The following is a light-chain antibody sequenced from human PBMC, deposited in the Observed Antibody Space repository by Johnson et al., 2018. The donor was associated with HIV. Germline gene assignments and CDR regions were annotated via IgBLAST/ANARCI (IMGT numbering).Light chain of an antibody. Sequence: QSVLTQPPSVSAAPGQKVTISCSGSSSTIGNNYVSWYQVLPGTAPKLLIYKNDKRPSGIPDRFSGSKSGTSATLDITGLQTGDEADYYCGTWDSSLGAHYVFGTGTKVTVL. J-gene: IGLJ1*01. CDR2: KND. CDR1: SSTIGNNY. CDR3: GTWDSSLGAHYV. V-gene: IGLV1-51*02.